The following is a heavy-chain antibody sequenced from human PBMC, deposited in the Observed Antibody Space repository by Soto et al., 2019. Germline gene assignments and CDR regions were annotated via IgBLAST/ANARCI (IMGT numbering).Heavy chain of an antibody. D-gene: IGHD3-3*01. V-gene: IGHV3-48*03. Sequence: GGSLRLSCAASGFTFSSYEMNWVRQAPGKGLEWVSYISSSGSTIYYADSVKGRFTISRDNAKNSLYLQMNSLRAEDTAVYYCARDFWSGYYTDTFDYWGQGTLVTVSS. CDR2: ISSSGSTI. CDR1: GFTFSSYE. CDR3: ARDFWSGYYTDTFDY. J-gene: IGHJ4*02.